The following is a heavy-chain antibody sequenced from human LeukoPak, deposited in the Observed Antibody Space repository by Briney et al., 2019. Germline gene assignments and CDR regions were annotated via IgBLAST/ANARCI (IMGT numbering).Heavy chain of an antibody. CDR2: IYYSGST. V-gene: IGHV4-39*07. Sequence: SETLSLTCSVSGGSISSSSYYWGWLRQPPGKGLEWIGSIYYSGSTYYNPSLKSRVTISVDTSKNQFSLKLSSVTAADTAVYYCARDEGDSGTFGYWGQGTLVTVSS. J-gene: IGHJ4*02. CDR1: GGSISSSSYY. CDR3: ARDEGDSGTFGY. D-gene: IGHD1-26*01.